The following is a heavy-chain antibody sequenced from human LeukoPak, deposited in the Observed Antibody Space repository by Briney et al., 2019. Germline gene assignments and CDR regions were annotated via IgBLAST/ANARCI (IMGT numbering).Heavy chain of an antibody. CDR1: GYTFTGYY. CDR2: INPNSGGT. V-gene: IGHV1-2*02. D-gene: IGHD6-13*01. Sequence: ASVNVSCKASGYTFTGYYMHWLRQAPGQGLEWMGWINPNSGGTNYAQKFQGRVTMTRDTSISTAYMELSRLRSDDTTVYYCARDPQIAAACRYWGQGTLVTVSS. CDR3: ARDPQIAAACRY. J-gene: IGHJ4*02.